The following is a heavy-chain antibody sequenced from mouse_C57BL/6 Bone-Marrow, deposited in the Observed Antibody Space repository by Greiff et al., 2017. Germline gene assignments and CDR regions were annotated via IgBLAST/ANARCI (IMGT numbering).Heavy chain of an antibody. CDR2: ISDGGSYT. Sequence: EVKLVESGGGLVKPGGSLKLSCAASGFTFSSYAMSWVRQTPEKRLEWVATISDGGSYTYYPDNVKGRFTISRDNAKNTLYLQMSHLKSEDTAMYYCARGDGYPLAMDYWGQGTSVTVSS. D-gene: IGHD2-3*01. V-gene: IGHV5-4*03. CDR3: ARGDGYPLAMDY. J-gene: IGHJ4*01. CDR1: GFTFSSYA.